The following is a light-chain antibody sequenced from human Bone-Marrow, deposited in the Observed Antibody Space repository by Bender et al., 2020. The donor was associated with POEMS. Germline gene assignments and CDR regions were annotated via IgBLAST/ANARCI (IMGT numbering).Light chain of an antibody. J-gene: IGLJ3*02. CDR2: SNY. CDR3: QSYDSTLSTSRV. V-gene: IGLV1-44*01. Sequence: QSVLTQPPSASGTPGQSVIISCSGTDSNFGGNNVNWYQHLPGTAPRLVVYSNYQRPSGVPDRFSGSKSGTSASLTITGLQAEDEADYFCQSYDSTLSTSRVFGGGTKLTVL. CDR1: DSNFGGNN.